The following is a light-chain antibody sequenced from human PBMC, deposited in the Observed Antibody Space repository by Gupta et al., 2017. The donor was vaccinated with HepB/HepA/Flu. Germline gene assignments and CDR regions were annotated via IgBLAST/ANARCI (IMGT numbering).Light chain of an antibody. CDR1: QSVSRN. V-gene: IGKV3-15*01. J-gene: IGKJ1*01. CDR2: CAS. Sequence: EIVMTQSPATLSVSTGERVTLSCRASQSVSRNLAGYQQKPGQPPSLLIYCASTSATGIPARCCGSGSCTEFTLTISSLQSEDFAVYYCQQYNDCPPVTFGQGTKVEIK. CDR3: QQYNDCPPVT.